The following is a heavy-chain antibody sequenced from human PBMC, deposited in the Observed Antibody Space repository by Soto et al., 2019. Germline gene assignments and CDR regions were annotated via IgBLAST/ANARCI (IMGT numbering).Heavy chain of an antibody. V-gene: IGHV1-3*01. CDR2: INARNGNT. CDR3: ARDETFAWNDDLDF. J-gene: IGHJ4*02. Sequence: QVLLVQSGAEVTKPGASVKVSCKASGYTFTRYAMHWVRQAPGQGLEWMGWINARNGNTKYSQKFQYRVTITRDTSASTAYMELSSLRSEDTAIYYCARDETFAWNDDLDFWGQGTLVTVSS. CDR1: GYTFTRYA. D-gene: IGHD1-1*01.